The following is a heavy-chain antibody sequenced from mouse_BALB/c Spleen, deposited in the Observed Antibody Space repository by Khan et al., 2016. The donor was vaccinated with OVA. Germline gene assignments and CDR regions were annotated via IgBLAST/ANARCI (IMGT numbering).Heavy chain of an antibody. Sequence: VQLVESGAELVRPGVSVKISCKGSGYTFTDYAMHWVKQSHAQSLEWIGVISTYYGDASYNQKFKGKATMTVDKSSSTAYMELARLTSEDSAIYYCARPSTATAMEYWGQGTSVTVSS. J-gene: IGHJ4*01. V-gene: IGHV1S137*01. CDR1: GYTFTDYA. CDR3: ARPSTATAMEY. D-gene: IGHD1-2*01. CDR2: ISTYYGDA.